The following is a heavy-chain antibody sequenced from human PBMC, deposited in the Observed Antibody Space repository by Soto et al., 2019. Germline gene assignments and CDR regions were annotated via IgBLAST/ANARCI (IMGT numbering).Heavy chain of an antibody. CDR3: ARPDCSGGSCYSGVGYYGMDV. Sequence: GGSLKISCKVSGYSFTSYWIGVVRQMPGKGLEWMGIIYPGDSDTRYSPSFQGQVTISADKSISTAYLQWSSLKASDTAMYYCARPDCSGGSCYSGVGYYGMDVWGQGTTVTVSS. J-gene: IGHJ6*02. D-gene: IGHD2-15*01. CDR1: GYSFTSYW. V-gene: IGHV5-51*01. CDR2: IYPGDSDT.